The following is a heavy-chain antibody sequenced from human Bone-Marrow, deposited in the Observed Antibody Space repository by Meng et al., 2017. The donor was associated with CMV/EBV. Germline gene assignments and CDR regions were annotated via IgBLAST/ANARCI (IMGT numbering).Heavy chain of an antibody. Sequence: GESLKISCAASGFTFRTYAMHWVRQAPGKGLEWVALISYDGSSKYYADSVTGRFTISRDNSKNTLYLQMNSLRPEDTAVYYCARVERSSIGADYWGQGTLVTVSS. CDR3: ARVERSSIGADY. J-gene: IGHJ4*02. V-gene: IGHV3-30-3*01. CDR1: GFTFRTYA. D-gene: IGHD1-26*01. CDR2: ISYDGSSK.